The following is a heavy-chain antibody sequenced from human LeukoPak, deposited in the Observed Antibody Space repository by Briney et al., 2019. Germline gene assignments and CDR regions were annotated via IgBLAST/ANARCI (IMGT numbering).Heavy chain of an antibody. J-gene: IGHJ3*02. D-gene: IGHD2-2*01. Sequence: ASVKVSCTASGYTVTSYGISWVRQAPGQGLEWMGWISAYNGNTNYAQKLQGRVTMTTDTSTSTAYMELRSLRSDDTAVYYCARGGGLLGYCSSTSCSPHAFDIWGQGTMVTVSS. CDR3: ARGGGLLGYCSSTSCSPHAFDI. V-gene: IGHV1-18*01. CDR1: GYTVTSYG. CDR2: ISAYNGNT.